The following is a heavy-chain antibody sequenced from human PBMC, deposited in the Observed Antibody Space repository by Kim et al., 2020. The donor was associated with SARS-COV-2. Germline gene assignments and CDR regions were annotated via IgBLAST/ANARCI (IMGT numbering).Heavy chain of an antibody. CDR3: ARGPVGYYGSGSYSWFDP. Sequence: SETLSLTCAVYGGSFSGYYWSWIRQPPGKGLEWIGEINHSGSTNYNPSLKSRVTISVDTSKNQFSLKLSSVTAADTAVYYCARGPVGYYGSGSYSWFDPWGQGTLVTVSS. J-gene: IGHJ5*02. V-gene: IGHV4-34*01. CDR2: INHSGST. D-gene: IGHD3-10*01. CDR1: GGSFSGYY.